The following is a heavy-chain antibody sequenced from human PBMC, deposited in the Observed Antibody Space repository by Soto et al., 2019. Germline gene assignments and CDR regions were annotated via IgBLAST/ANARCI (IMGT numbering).Heavy chain of an antibody. CDR1: GYTFTSYD. Sequence: QVQLVQSGAEVKKTGASVKVSCKASGYTFTSYDINWVRQATGQGLEWMGWMNPNSGNTGYAQKFQGRVTMTRNTSISTAYMELSSLRSENTAVYYCARVVSAHYYYYYMHVWGKGTTVTVSS. CDR2: MNPNSGNT. V-gene: IGHV1-8*01. J-gene: IGHJ6*03. CDR3: ARVVSAHYYYYYMHV. D-gene: IGHD6-6*01.